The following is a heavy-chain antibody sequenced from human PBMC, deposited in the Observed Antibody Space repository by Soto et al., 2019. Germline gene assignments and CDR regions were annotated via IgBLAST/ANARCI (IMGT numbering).Heavy chain of an antibody. CDR2: IKRDGSEK. V-gene: IGHV3-7*05. J-gene: IGHJ6*02. CDR3: XXXXXXXNPYYYYGMDV. CDR1: GFTFSGYW. Sequence: EVQLAESGGGLVQPGGSLRLSCAASGFTFSGYWMTWVRQAPGKGLEWVANIKRDGSEKYYVDSVKGRFTISRDNAKNSLYLQMHSLRGEDTAVYYXXXXXXXXNPYYYYGMDVWGQGTTVTVSS.